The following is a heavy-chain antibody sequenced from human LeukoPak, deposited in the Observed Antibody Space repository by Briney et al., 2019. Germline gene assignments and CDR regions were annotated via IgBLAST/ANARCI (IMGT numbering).Heavy chain of an antibody. V-gene: IGHV4-4*07. D-gene: IGHD3-10*01. CDR3: ASSLYYYTSGAGFDY. CDR2: IDASGKT. J-gene: IGHJ4*02. CDR1: GASISRFY. Sequence: SETLSPTCTVSGASISRFYWSWIRQPAGKGLEWIGRIDASGKTDYNPSLKGRVTMSVDTSKNQFSLNLSSVTAADTAIYYCASSLYYYTSGAGFDYWGQGTLVTVSS.